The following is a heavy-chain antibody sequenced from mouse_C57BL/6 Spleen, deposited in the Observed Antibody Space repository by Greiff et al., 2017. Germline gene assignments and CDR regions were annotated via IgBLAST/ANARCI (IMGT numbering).Heavy chain of an antibody. CDR1: GFTFSDYG. CDR2: ISSGSSTI. D-gene: IGHD4-1*01. J-gene: IGHJ2*01. Sequence: DVMLVESGGGLVKPGGSLKLSCAASGFTFSDYGMHWVRQAPEKGLEWVAYISSGSSTIYYADTVKGRFTISRDNAKNTLFLQMTSLRSEDTAMYYCAREELGTGTGYWGQGTTLTVSS. CDR3: AREELGTGTGY. V-gene: IGHV5-17*01.